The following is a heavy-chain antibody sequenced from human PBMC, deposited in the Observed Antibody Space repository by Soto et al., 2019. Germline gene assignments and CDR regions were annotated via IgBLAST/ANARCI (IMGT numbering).Heavy chain of an antibody. D-gene: IGHD2-8*01. CDR2: ISHDGNNK. J-gene: IGHJ4*02. Sequence: PGGSLRLSCAASGFTFNRHPLHWVRQAPGKGLEWVAVISHDGNNKYYADSVKGRFTISRDNSMNMLYLQMHGLRTEDTAIFYCARASGHIYATPHGPFDHWGQGARVTVSS. CDR3: ARASGHIYATPHGPFDH. V-gene: IGHV3-30-3*01. CDR1: GFTFNRHP.